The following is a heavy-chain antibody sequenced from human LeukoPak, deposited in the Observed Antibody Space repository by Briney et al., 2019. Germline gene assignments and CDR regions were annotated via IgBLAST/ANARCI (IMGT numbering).Heavy chain of an antibody. CDR1: GYTFTGFF. J-gene: IGHJ4*02. V-gene: IGHV1-2*02. D-gene: IGHD6-25*01. Sequence: ASVTVSCRASGYTFTGFFLHWVRQAPGQGFEWIGWINPNSGDTKYAQRFQGRVTMTRDTSISTAYIELSRLRSDDTAVYCCATLLSNAAFDYWGQGTLVAVSS. CDR2: INPNSGDT. CDR3: ATLLSNAAFDY.